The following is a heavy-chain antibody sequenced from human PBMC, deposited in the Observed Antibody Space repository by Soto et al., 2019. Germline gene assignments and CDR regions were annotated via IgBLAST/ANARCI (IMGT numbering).Heavy chain of an antibody. CDR2: IIPIFGTA. D-gene: IGHD6-6*01. CDR3: AGDDSSSNAFDI. CDR1: GGTFSSYA. Sequence: AASVKVSCKASGGTFSSYAISWVRQAPGQGLEWMGGIIPIFGTANYAQKFQGRVTITADESTSTAYMELSSLRSEDTAVYYCAGDDSSSNAFDIWGQGTMVTVSS. V-gene: IGHV1-69*13. J-gene: IGHJ3*02.